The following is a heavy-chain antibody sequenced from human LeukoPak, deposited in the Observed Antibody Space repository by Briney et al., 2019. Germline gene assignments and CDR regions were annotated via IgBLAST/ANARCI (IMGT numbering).Heavy chain of an antibody. Sequence: PGGSLRLSCAASGFSFSSYHMNWVRQAPGKGLEWIGEINHSGSTNYNPSLKSRVTISVDTSKNQFSLKLSSVTAADTAVYYCARGRSNGWFYWGQGTLVTVSS. CDR3: ARGRSNGWFY. V-gene: IGHV4-34*01. CDR1: GFSFSSYH. J-gene: IGHJ4*02. D-gene: IGHD2-8*01. CDR2: INHSGST.